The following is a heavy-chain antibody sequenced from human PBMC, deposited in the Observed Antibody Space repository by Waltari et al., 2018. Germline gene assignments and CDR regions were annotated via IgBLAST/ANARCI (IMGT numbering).Heavy chain of an antibody. D-gene: IGHD2-21*01. Sequence: QVRLRESGPGLVKPSETLSLTCAVSGASVASAAHYWGWIRQSPERGLEWIGTRYFTGTTHYNPSLRSRGTISADTSRDQFSLRVNSVTAADTAVYYCAGTDLHTKIAFDSWGQGTQVTVSA. CDR2: RYFTGTT. CDR1: GASVASAAHY. CDR3: AGTDLHTKIAFDS. J-gene: IGHJ4*02. V-gene: IGHV4-39*01.